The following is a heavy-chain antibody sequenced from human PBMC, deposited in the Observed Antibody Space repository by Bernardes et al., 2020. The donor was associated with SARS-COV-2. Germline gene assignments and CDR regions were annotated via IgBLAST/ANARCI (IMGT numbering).Heavy chain of an antibody. CDR2: FDPEDGET. J-gene: IGHJ5*02. V-gene: IGHV1-24*01. Sequence: VTVPCKVPGYPLTELSLHWVRPAPGKGLEWMGGFDPEDGETIYAQKFQGRVTMTEDTSTDTAYMELSSLRSEDTAVYYCATSRPYYDSSGGRGVHWFDPWGQGTLVTVSS. D-gene: IGHD3-22*01. CDR1: GYPLTELS. CDR3: ATSRPYYDSSGGRGVHWFDP.